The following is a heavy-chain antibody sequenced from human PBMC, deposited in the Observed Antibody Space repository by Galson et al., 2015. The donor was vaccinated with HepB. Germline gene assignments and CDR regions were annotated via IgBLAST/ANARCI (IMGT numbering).Heavy chain of an antibody. V-gene: IGHV3-72*01. D-gene: IGHD6-13*01. CDR2: TRNKANSYTT. J-gene: IGHJ4*02. Sequence: SLRLSCAASGFTFSDHYMDWVRQAPGKGLEWVGRTRNKANSYTTEYAASVKGRFIISRDDSQNSVYLHMHSLETEDTAVYYCARGPTGYSSSWSNFDYWGQGTLVTVSS. CDR1: GFTFSDHY. CDR3: ARGPTGYSSSWSNFDY.